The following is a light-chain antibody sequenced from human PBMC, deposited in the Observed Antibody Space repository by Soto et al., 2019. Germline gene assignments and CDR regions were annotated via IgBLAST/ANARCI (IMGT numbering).Light chain of an antibody. CDR3: SSYTITSSPV. V-gene: IGLV2-14*01. CDR2: EVT. CDR1: SSDVGGYDF. J-gene: IGLJ1*01. Sequence: QAASVSGSPGQSITISCTGTSSDVGGYDFVSWYRQYPGQAPKILIYEVTHRPSGVPDRFSGSKSGNTASLTISGLQADDEADYYCSSYTITSSPVFGPGTKVTVL.